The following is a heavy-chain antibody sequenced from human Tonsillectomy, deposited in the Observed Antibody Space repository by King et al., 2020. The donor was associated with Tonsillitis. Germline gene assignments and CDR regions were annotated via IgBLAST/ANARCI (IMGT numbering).Heavy chain of an antibody. CDR3: AKDGIALSDWYFDL. D-gene: IGHD3-16*02. Sequence: VQLVESGGGVVQPGRSLRLSCTASGFTFSNYGMHWVRQAPGKGLEWVALIAYDASYENYADSLKGRFAISRDNSKNTLYLEMNSLRVEDTSVYYCAKDGIALSDWYFDLGGRGTLVTVSS. CDR2: IAYDASYE. J-gene: IGHJ2*01. CDR1: GFTFSNYG. V-gene: IGHV3-30*18.